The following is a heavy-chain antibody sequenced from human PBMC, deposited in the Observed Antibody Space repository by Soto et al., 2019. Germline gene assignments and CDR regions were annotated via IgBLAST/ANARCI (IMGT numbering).Heavy chain of an antibody. CDR3: EKTFKNSIAAAGDAFDI. Sequence: PGGSLRLSCAASGFTFSSYAMSWVRQAPGKGLEWVSAISGSGGSTYYADSVKGRFTISRDNSKKTLYLQMNSLRAEDTAVYYCEKTFKNSIAAAGDAFDIWGQGTMVNVS. CDR2: ISGSGGST. CDR1: GFTFSSYA. V-gene: IGHV3-23*01. D-gene: IGHD6-13*01. J-gene: IGHJ3*02.